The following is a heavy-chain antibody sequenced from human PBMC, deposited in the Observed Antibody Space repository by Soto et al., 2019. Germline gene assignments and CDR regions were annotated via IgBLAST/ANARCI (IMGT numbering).Heavy chain of an antibody. Sequence: SLRLSCASSVCTFDDYAMHCVRQAPGKCLEWVSGISWNSGSIGYADSVKGRFNISRDNAKNSLYLQMNSLRAEDTALYYCARYREDAFDIWGQGTMVSVS. J-gene: IGHJ3*02. CDR3: ARYREDAFDI. CDR2: ISWNSGSI. CDR1: VCTFDDYA. V-gene: IGHV3-9*01. D-gene: IGHD2-2*02.